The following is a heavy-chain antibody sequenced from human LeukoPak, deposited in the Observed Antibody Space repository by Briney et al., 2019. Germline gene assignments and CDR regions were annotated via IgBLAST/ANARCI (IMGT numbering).Heavy chain of an antibody. Sequence: GRSLRLSCAASGFTFSTYGMHWVRQVPGKGLDWVAVISHDGSHQNYADSVKGRFTISRDNSKKTLYLQMNSLRAEDTALYYCAKDLSDWRSYHFPAYWGQGALVTVSS. V-gene: IGHV3-30*18. D-gene: IGHD3-16*02. CDR3: AKDLSDWRSYHFPAY. J-gene: IGHJ4*02. CDR1: GFTFSTYG. CDR2: ISHDGSHQ.